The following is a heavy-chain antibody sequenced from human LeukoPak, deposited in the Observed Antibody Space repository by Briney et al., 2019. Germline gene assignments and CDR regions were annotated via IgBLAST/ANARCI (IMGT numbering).Heavy chain of an antibody. CDR1: GFTFSNYA. Sequence: GGSLRLSCAASGFTFSNYAMAWVRQAPGKGLEWVSSISTTGGGTYYADSVKGRFTISRDNSKNQLYLQMNSLRAEDTAVYYCARGGDVLQYFDWLSRPYDYWGQGTLVTVSS. V-gene: IGHV3-23*01. CDR3: ARGGDVLQYFDWLSRPYDY. D-gene: IGHD3-9*01. CDR2: ISTTGGGT. J-gene: IGHJ4*02.